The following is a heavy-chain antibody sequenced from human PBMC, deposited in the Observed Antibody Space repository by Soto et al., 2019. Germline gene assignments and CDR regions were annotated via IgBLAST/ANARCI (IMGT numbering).Heavy chain of an antibody. Sequence: EVQLVETGGGLIQPGGSLRLSCAASGFTVSSNYMSWVRQAPGEGLEWLSIIYSGGDTYYADSVKGRFTISRDSSRNTLYLQMNSRRAEDTAVYYCARGYGGSSSPGYWGQGTLVTVSS. J-gene: IGHJ4*02. V-gene: IGHV3-53*02. CDR3: ARGYGGSSSPGY. CDR1: GFTVSSNY. D-gene: IGHD1-26*01. CDR2: IYSGGDT.